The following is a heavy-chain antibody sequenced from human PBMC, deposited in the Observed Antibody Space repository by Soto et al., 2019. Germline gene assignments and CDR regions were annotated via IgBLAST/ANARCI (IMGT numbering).Heavy chain of an antibody. CDR2: IYYDGTT. D-gene: IGHD3-22*01. J-gene: IGHJ6*02. CDR3: ARQGRNTKIVLVKHYAADF. CDR1: SGSISSTSYY. V-gene: IGHV4-39*01. Sequence: SETLSLTCTVSSGSISSTSYYWAWIRQPPGKGLEGIGAIYYDGTTYYTESLKSRVSISVDTSKNQFSLKLNSVTAADTAVYFCARQGRNTKIVLVKHYAADFWGQGNAVTVSS.